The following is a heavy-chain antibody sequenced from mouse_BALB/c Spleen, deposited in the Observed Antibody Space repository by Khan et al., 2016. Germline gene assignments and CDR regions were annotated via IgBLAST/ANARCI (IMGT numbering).Heavy chain of an antibody. V-gene: IGHV14-3*02. Sequence: VQLKQSGAELVKPGASVKLSCTASGFNIKDTYMHWVKQRPEQGLEWIGRIDPANGNTKYDPKLQGKATIIVDTSSNTAYLQISSLTSEDTSVCYCTRWYDGYWGQGTTLTVSS. CDR1: GFNIKDTY. D-gene: IGHD2-14*01. CDR3: TRWYDGY. J-gene: IGHJ2*01. CDR2: IDPANGNT.